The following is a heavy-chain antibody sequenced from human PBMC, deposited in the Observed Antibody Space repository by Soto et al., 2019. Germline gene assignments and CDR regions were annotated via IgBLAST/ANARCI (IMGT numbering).Heavy chain of an antibody. J-gene: IGHJ3*02. V-gene: IGHV1-69*01. CDR2: IIPIFGTA. Sequence: QVQLVQSGAEVKKPGSSVKVSCKASGGTFSSYAISWVRQAPGQGLEWMGGIIPIFGTANYAQKFQGRVTITADESTGTAYMELSSLRSEDTAVYYCARDKVTMVRGVIGYAFDIWGQGTMVTVSS. CDR1: GGTFSSYA. D-gene: IGHD3-10*01. CDR3: ARDKVTMVRGVIGYAFDI.